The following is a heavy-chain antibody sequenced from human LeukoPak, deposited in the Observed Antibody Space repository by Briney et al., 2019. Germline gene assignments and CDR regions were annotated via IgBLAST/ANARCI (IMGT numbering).Heavy chain of an antibody. V-gene: IGHV1-58*02. Sequence: SVKVSCKASGFTFTSSAMQWVRQARGQRLEWIGWIVVGSGNTNYAQKFQERVTITRDMSTSTAYMELSSLRSDDTAVYYCARDRSIAAAGYNWFDPWGQGTLVTVSS. CDR2: IVVGSGNT. D-gene: IGHD6-13*01. J-gene: IGHJ5*02. CDR1: GFTFTSSA. CDR3: ARDRSIAAAGYNWFDP.